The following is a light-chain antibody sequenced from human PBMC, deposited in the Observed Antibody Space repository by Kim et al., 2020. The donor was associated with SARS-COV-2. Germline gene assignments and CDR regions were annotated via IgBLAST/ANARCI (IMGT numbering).Light chain of an antibody. CDR2: QDS. CDR3: QAWDRGRFG. Sequence: SYELTQPPSVSVSPGQTASIPCSGDKLGDKYANWYQQKPGQSPLLVIYQDSKRPSGIPERFSGSNSGNTATLTISGPRAMDEADYYCQAWDRGRFGFGTG. V-gene: IGLV3-1*01. CDR1: KLGDKY. J-gene: IGLJ1*01.